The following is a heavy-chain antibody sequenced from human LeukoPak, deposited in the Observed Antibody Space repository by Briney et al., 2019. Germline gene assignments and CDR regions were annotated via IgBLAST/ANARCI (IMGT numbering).Heavy chain of an antibody. Sequence: SETLSLTCTVSGGSISSSSYYWGWIRQPPGKGLEWIGGIYYSGSTYYNPSLKSRVTISVDTSKNQFSLKLSSVTAADTAVYYCARDGATPGIAVAYWGQGTLVTVSS. CDR3: ARDGATPGIAVAY. J-gene: IGHJ4*02. D-gene: IGHD6-19*01. CDR1: GGSISSSSYY. CDR2: IYYSGST. V-gene: IGHV4-39*07.